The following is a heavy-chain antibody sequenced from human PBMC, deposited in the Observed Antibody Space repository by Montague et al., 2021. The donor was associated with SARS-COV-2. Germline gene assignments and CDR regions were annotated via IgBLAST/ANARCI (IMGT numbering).Heavy chain of an antibody. V-gene: IGHV3-33*01. CDR3: AREDVYGGNSGGMDV. CDR2: IWYDGSNK. J-gene: IGHJ6*02. D-gene: IGHD4-23*01. CDR1: GFTFRSYG. Sequence: SLRLSCAASGFTFRSYGMHWVRQAPGKGLEWVAVIWYDGSNKYYSDSVKGRFTISRDNSKNTLYLQMNSLRAEDTAVYYCAREDVYGGNSGGMDVWGQGTTVTVSS.